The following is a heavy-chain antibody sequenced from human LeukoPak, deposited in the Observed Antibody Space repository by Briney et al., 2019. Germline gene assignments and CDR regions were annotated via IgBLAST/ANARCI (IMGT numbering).Heavy chain of an antibody. V-gene: IGHV4-59*01. CDR2: IYYSGST. J-gene: IGHJ4*02. CDR1: GGSISSYY. Sequence: TPSETLSLTCTVSGGSISSYYWSWIRQPPGKGLEWIGYIYYSGSTNYNPSLKSRVTISVDTSKNQFSLKLSSVTAADTAVYYCARARSTSYQIDYWGQGTLVTVSS. D-gene: IGHD2-2*01. CDR3: ARARSTSYQIDY.